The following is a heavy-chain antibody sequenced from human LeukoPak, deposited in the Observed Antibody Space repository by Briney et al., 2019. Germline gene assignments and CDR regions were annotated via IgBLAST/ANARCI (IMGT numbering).Heavy chain of an antibody. J-gene: IGHJ4*02. Sequence: SETLSLTCTVSGGSISSSSYYWGWIRQPPGKGLEWIGSIYSSGSTYYNPSLKSRVTISVDASKNQFSLKLSSVTAADTAVYYCATNEWSGYYFEYWGQGTLVPVSS. V-gene: IGHV4-39*01. CDR3: ATNEWSGYYFEY. D-gene: IGHD3-3*01. CDR2: IYSSGST. CDR1: GGSISSSSYY.